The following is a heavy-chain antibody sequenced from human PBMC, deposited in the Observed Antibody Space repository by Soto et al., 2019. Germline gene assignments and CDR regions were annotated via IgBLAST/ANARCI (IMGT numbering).Heavy chain of an antibody. CDR1: GDSVSSNSAA. V-gene: IGHV6-1*01. CDR2: TYYRSKWYN. CDR3: ARERFLEWSKEHAFDY. D-gene: IGHD3-3*01. Sequence: SQTLSLTCAISGDSVSSNSAAWNWIRQSPSRGLEWLGRTYYRSKWYNDYAVSVKSRITINPDTSKNQFSLQPNSVTPEDTAVYYCARERFLEWSKEHAFDYWGQGTLVTVSS. J-gene: IGHJ4*02.